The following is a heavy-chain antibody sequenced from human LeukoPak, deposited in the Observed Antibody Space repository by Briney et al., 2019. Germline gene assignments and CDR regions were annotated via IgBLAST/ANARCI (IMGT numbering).Heavy chain of an antibody. CDR3: ARGNQQLVRARYYYYGMDV. D-gene: IGHD6-13*01. V-gene: IGHV4-34*01. CDR2: INHSGST. J-gene: IGHJ6*02. CDR1: GGSFSGYY. Sequence: SETLSLTCAVYGGSFSGYYWSWIRQPPGKGLEWFGEINHSGSTNYNPSLKSRVTISVDTSKNQFSLKLSSVTAADTAVYYCARGNQQLVRARYYYYGMDVWGQGTTVTVSS.